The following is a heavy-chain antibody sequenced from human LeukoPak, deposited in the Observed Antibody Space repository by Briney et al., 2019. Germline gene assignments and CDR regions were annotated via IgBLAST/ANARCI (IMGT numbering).Heavy chain of an antibody. CDR2: IYYSGSI. J-gene: IGHJ6*02. CDR3: ARDVRGCGGDFDDCEYYYNGMDV. D-gene: IGHD2-21*02. V-gene: IGHV4-39*07. CDR1: TFSSYA. Sequence: TFSSYAMSWIRQAPGKGLEWIGNIYYSGSIYYNPSLNSRVTISVDTSKNQFSLKLSSVTAADTAIYYCARDVRGCGGDFDDCEYYYNGMDVWGQGTTVTVSS.